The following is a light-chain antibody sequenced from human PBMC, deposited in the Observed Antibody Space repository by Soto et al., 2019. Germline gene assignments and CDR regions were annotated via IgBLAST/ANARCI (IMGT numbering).Light chain of an antibody. J-gene: IGKJ4*01. V-gene: IGKV3-11*01. CDR3: HQRSNWPPFT. Sequence: EIVLTQSPATLSLSPGERATLSCRASQSINNFLAWYQQKPGQAPRLLIYDATERATAIPDRFIGSGSGTDFTLTISSLEPEDFAVYYCHQRSNWPPFTFGGGTKVEI. CDR2: DAT. CDR1: QSINNF.